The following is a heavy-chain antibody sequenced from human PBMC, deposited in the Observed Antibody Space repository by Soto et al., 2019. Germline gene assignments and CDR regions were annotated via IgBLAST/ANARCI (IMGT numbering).Heavy chain of an antibody. CDR2: IHYRGRT. D-gene: IGHD3-22*01. V-gene: IGHV4-31*11. CDR3: ARYYFGSSGYSNWFDS. CDR1: GGSITSGACY. Sequence: PSETLSLTCAVSGGSITSGACYWTWIRQHPGKGLEWSAYIHYRGRTYYNPSLKSRVTISVDTSNNQFYLKLSSVTAADTAVYYCARYYFGSSGYSNWFDSWGQGTLV. J-gene: IGHJ5*02.